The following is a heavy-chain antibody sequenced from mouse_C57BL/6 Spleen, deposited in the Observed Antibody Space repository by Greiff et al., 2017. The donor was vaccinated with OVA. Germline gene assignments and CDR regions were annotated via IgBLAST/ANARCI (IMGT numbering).Heavy chain of an antibody. V-gene: IGHV1-81*01. CDR1: GYTFTSYG. D-gene: IGHD1-1*01. Sequence: VKLQESGAELARPGASVKLSCKASGYTFTSYGISWVKQRTGQGLEWIGEIYPRSGNTYYNEKFKGKATLTADKSSSTAYMELRSLTSEDSAVYFCARDTTVYYFDYWGQGTTLTVSS. CDR2: IYPRSGNT. CDR3: ARDTTVYYFDY. J-gene: IGHJ2*01.